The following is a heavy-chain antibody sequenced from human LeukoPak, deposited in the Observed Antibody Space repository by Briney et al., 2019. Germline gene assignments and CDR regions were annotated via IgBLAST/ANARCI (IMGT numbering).Heavy chain of an antibody. V-gene: IGHV3-49*03. Sequence: GGSLRLSCTASGFTFGDYAMSWFSQAPGKGLEWVGFIRSKAYGGTTEYAASVKGRFTISRDDSKSIAYLQMNSLKTEDTAVHYCTRDLYGMDVWGQGTTVTVSS. CDR1: GFTFGDYA. CDR2: IRSKAYGGTT. CDR3: TRDLYGMDV. J-gene: IGHJ6*02.